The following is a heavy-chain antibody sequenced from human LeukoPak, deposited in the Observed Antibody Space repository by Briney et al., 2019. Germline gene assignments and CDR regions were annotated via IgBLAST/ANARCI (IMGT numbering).Heavy chain of an antibody. CDR3: AIHDSYDFWSGFVLDY. CDR2: INPSGGST. CDR1: GYTFTIYY. Sequence: ASVKVSCKASGYTFTIYYMHWVRQAPGQGLEWMGIINPSGGSTSYAQKFQGRVTMTRDTSTSTVYMELSSLRSEDTAVYYCAIHDSYDFWSGFVLDYWGQGTLVTVSS. J-gene: IGHJ4*02. V-gene: IGHV1-46*01. D-gene: IGHD3-3*01.